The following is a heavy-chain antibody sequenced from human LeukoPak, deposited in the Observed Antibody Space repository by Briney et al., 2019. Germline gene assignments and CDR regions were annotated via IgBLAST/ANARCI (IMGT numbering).Heavy chain of an antibody. Sequence: GGALRLFCAASGFTFRSYWMHWGRQAPGKGLGWVSRINSDGSSTSYADSVKGRFTISRDNAKNTLYLQMNSLRAEDTAVYYCARVTKNWRRIDYWGQGTLVTVSS. CDR1: GFTFRSYW. CDR2: INSDGSST. D-gene: IGHD1-1*01. V-gene: IGHV3-74*01. J-gene: IGHJ4*02. CDR3: ARVTKNWRRIDY.